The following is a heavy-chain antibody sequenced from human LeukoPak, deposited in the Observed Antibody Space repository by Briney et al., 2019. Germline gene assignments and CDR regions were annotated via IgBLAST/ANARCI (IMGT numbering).Heavy chain of an antibody. CDR2: INSKTDDGAT. D-gene: IGHD3-10*01. V-gene: IGHV3-15*01. J-gene: IGHJ6*04. CDR3: TTTPLWFGELDNYYYYGMDV. Sequence: AGGSLSLSSAASGFTFSNTCLSWVGQAPGNELKWFGRINSKTDDGATDYAAPVKGRFTISRDNSKNTLYLQMNSLKTEDTAVYYCTTTPLWFGELDNYYYYGMDVWGKGTTVTVS. CDR1: GFTFSNTC.